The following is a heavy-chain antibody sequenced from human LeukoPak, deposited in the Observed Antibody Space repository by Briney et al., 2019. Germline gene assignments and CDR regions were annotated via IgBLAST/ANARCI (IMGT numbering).Heavy chain of an antibody. Sequence: PGGSLRLSCANSGFTVSSNYMRWVRQAPGKGLEWLGHMSDDGSEKHYVDSVRGRFTISRDPSKNTLYLEMTSLRTEDTAVYYCAREADSGYYRTVDYWGQGTMVTVS. CDR3: AREADSGYYRTVDY. V-gene: IGHV3-30-3*01. CDR2: MSDDGSEK. J-gene: IGHJ4*02. D-gene: IGHD2-15*01. CDR1: GFTVSSNY.